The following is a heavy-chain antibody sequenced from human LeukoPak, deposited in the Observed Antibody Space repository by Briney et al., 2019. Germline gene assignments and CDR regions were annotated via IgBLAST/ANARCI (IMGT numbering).Heavy chain of an antibody. Sequence: SETLSLTCTVSGGSISSYYWGWIRQPPGKGLEWIGSMYHGGSTYYNPSLKSRVTISVDTSKNQFSLKLSSLTAADSAVYYCARHSSGDFWGYWGQGTLVTVSS. CDR1: GGSISSYY. CDR2: MYHGGST. CDR3: ARHSSGDFWGY. J-gene: IGHJ4*02. V-gene: IGHV4-39*01. D-gene: IGHD4-17*01.